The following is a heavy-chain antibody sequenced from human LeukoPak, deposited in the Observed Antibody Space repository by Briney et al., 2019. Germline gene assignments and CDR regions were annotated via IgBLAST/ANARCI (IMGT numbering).Heavy chain of an antibody. CDR1: GYSISSGYY. CDR3: ARDSDYYYYYYMDV. J-gene: IGHJ6*03. CDR2: IYHSGST. V-gene: IGHV4-38-2*02. Sequence: SETLSLTCTVSGYSISSGYYWGWIRQPPGKGLEWIGSIYHSGSTYYNPSLKSRVTISVDTSKNQFSLKLSSVTAADTAVYYCARDSDYYYYYYMDVWGKGTTVTISS.